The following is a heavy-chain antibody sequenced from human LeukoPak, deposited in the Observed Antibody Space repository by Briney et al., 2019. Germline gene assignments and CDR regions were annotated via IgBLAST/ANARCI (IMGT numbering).Heavy chain of an antibody. CDR2: ISSSGSTI. Sequence: GGSLRLSCAAYGFTFSSYAMSWVRQAPGKGLEWLSYISSSGSTIYYADSVKGRFTISRDNAKNSLYLQMNSLRAEDTAVYYCARELGYSGYDIPFDYWGQGTLVTVSS. J-gene: IGHJ4*02. CDR1: GFTFSSYA. V-gene: IGHV3-48*04. CDR3: ARELGYSGYDIPFDY. D-gene: IGHD5-12*01.